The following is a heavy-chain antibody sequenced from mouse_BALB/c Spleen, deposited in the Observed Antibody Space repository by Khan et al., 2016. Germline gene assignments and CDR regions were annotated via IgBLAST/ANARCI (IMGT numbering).Heavy chain of an antibody. J-gene: IGHJ2*01. D-gene: IGHD1-2*01. V-gene: IGHV3-2*02. CDR1: GYSITSGSG. CDR2: ISYSGST. CDR3: ARTARIKY. Sequence: EVQLPESGPGLVKPSQSLSLTCTVTGYSITSGSGWNWIRQFPGNKLEWMGYISYSGSTNYNPSLTSRISITRDTSKNQFCLQLNTVTTEDTATYYCARTARIKYWGQGTTLTVSS.